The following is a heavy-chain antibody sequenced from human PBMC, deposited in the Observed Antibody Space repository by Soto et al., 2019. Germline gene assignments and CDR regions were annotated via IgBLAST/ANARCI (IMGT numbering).Heavy chain of an antibody. CDR2: IYWDDDK. D-gene: IGHD4-17*01. CDR1: GFSLSTSGVG. CDR3: AHSVYGDYVRGDSFDI. Sequence: QITLKESGPTLVKPTQTLTLTCTFSGFSLSTSGVGVGWIRQPPGKALEWLAVIYWDDDKRYSPSLKSRLTITNDPPKHQVAPTMTNMDPVDTATYYCAHSVYGDYVRGDSFDICGQGTIVTVSS. J-gene: IGHJ3*02. V-gene: IGHV2-5*02.